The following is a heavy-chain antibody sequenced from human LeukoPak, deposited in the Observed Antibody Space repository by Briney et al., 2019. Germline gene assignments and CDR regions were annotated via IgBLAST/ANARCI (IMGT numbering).Heavy chain of an antibody. CDR1: GFTFSSYA. J-gene: IGHJ6*03. V-gene: IGHV3-23*01. CDR3: AKSPTRVVLYYMDV. D-gene: IGHD2-15*01. CDR2: ISGSGGST. Sequence: QPGGSLRLSCAASGFTFSSYAMSWVRQAPGKGLEWVSAISGSGGSTYYADSVKGRFTISRDNSKNTLYLQMNSLRAEDTAVYYCAKSPTRVVLYYMDVWGKGTTVTVSS.